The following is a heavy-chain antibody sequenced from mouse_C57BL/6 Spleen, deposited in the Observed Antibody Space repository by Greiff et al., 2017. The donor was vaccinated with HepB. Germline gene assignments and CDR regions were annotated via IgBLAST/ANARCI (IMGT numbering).Heavy chain of an antibody. D-gene: IGHD1-1*01. CDR3: ARSYYGSSYGAMDY. V-gene: IGHV1-64*01. Sequence: QVQLKQPGAELVKPGASVKLSCKASGYTFTSYWMHWVKQRPGQGLEWIGMIHPNSGSTNYNEKFKSKATLTVDKSSSTAYMQLSSLTSEDSAVYYCARSYYGSSYGAMDYWGQGTSVTVSS. CDR2: IHPNSGST. CDR1: GYTFTSYW. J-gene: IGHJ4*01.